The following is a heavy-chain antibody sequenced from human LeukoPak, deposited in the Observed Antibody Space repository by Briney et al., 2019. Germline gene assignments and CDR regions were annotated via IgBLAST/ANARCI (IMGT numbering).Heavy chain of an antibody. CDR2: ISYDGSNK. CDR1: GFTFSSYA. J-gene: IGHJ3*02. D-gene: IGHD3-3*01. Sequence: AGGSLRLSCAASGFTFSSYAMHWVRQAPGKGLEWVAVISYDGSNKYYADSVKGRFTISRDNSKNTLYLQMNSLRAEDTAVYYCARRIFGVDVPEGNDAFDIWGQGTMVTVSS. CDR3: ARRIFGVDVPEGNDAFDI. V-gene: IGHV3-30-3*01.